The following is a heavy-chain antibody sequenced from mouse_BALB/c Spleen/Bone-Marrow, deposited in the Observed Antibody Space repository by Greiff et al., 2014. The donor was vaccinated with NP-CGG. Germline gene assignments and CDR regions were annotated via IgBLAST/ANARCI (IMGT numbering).Heavy chain of an antibody. D-gene: IGHD2-14*01. J-gene: IGHJ3*01. Sequence: VKLVESGPGLVAPSQSLSITCTVSGFSLTDYGVSWIRQPPGKGLGWLGVIWDGGSTYYNSALKSRLSISKDNSKSQVFLKMNSLQTDDTAMYYCAKHEDRYDWFAYWGQGTLVTVSA. V-gene: IGHV2-6-5*01. CDR2: IWDGGST. CDR1: GFSLTDYG. CDR3: AKHEDRYDWFAY.